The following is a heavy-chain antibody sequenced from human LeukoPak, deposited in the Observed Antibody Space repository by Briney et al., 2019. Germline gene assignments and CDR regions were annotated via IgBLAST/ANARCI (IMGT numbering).Heavy chain of an antibody. CDR3: TASDHLYCSSSSCHFDY. V-gene: IGHV3-49*04. Sequence: GGSLRLSCTPSGLSFGDYGMSWVRQAPGKGLEWVSFIQSKTYGEATLYAASVRGRFTISRDDSRSTAYLQMNSLKTEDTAVYYCTASDHLYCSSSSCHFDYWGQGALVTVAS. J-gene: IGHJ4*02. CDR1: GLSFGDYG. CDR2: IQSKTYGEAT. D-gene: IGHD2-2*01.